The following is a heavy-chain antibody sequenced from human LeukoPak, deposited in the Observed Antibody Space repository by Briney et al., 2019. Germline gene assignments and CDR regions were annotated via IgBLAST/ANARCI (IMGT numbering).Heavy chain of an antibody. CDR1: GYTFTGYY. D-gene: IGHD4-17*01. J-gene: IGHJ4*02. Sequence: SVKVSYKASGYTFTGYYMHWVRQAPGQGLEWMGWINPNSGGTNYAQKFQGRVTMTRDTSISTAYMELSRLRSDDTAVYYCARAAYDYGDSLDYWGQGTLVTVSS. CDR3: ARAAYDYGDSLDY. V-gene: IGHV1-2*02. CDR2: INPNSGGT.